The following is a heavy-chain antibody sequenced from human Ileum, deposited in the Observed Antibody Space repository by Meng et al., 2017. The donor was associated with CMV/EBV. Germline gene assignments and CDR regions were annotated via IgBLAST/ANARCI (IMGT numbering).Heavy chain of an antibody. CDR3: ARTGDAGYFDL. CDR1: GYTFISYY. J-gene: IGHJ2*01. CDR2: INPNGGST. Sequence: QVQVGQCGAEVKKPGASVKVSCKATGYTFISYYMHWVRQAPGQGLEWMGLINPNGGSTGYAQKFQGRVTMTRDTSTGTVYMELSSLRSEDTAVYYCARTGDAGYFDLWGRGTLVTVSS. D-gene: IGHD7-27*01. V-gene: IGHV1-46*01.